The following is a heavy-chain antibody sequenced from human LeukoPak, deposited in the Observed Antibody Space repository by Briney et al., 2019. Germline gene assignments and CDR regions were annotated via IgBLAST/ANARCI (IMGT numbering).Heavy chain of an antibody. CDR2: IYHSGST. CDR3: ARGRVPGA. Sequence: TSETLSLTCTVSGVSITSYFWSWIRQPPGRGLEWIGYIYHSGSTNSNPSLKSRVSISLDTSKNQFSLKLSSVTAVDTAVYYCARGRVPGAWGQGTLVTVSS. J-gene: IGHJ4*02. V-gene: IGHV4-59*01. D-gene: IGHD6-19*01. CDR1: GVSITSYF.